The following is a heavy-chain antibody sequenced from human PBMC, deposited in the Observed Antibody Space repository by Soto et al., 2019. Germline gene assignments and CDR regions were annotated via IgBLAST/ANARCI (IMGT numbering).Heavy chain of an antibody. D-gene: IGHD2-21*02. CDR2: IYWDDDK. J-gene: IGHJ4*02. V-gene: IGHV2-5*04. Sequence: QITLTESGPTLVKPTQTLTLTCTFSGFSFSTSAVGVGWISQPPGKALEWLALIYWDDDKRYSPFLKSRLTSTQDTSTSQVFLTLTNLVPVNTGTYDCLDLCWTASRTLYYFDYWGQGTVVTVSS. CDR3: LDLCWTASRTLYYFDY. CDR1: GFSFSTSAVG.